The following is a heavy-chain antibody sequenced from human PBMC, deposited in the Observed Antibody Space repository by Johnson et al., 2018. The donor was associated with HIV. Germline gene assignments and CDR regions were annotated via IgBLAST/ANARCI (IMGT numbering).Heavy chain of an antibody. V-gene: IGHV3-9*01. CDR3: AKDIDSGTDGFFDAFDI. CDR1: GFTFSSYA. D-gene: IGHD5-24*01. Sequence: VQLVESGGGVVQPGGSLRLSCAASGFTFSSYAMHWVRQAPGKGLEWVSGISWNSGRIGYADSVKGRFTISRDNAKNSVYLQMNSLRAEDTALYYCAKDIDSGTDGFFDAFDIWGQGTMVTVSS. CDR2: ISWNSGRI. J-gene: IGHJ3*02.